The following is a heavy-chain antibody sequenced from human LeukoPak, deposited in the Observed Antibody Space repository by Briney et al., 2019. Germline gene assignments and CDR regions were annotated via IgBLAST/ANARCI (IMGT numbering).Heavy chain of an antibody. J-gene: IGHJ4*02. Sequence: AGGSLRPSCAASGFTFSSYAMSWVRQAPGKGLEWVSAISGSGGSTYYADSVKGRFTISRDNSKNTLYLQMNSLRAEDTAVYYCAKAASGMVGSGSHYFDYWGQGTLVTVSS. D-gene: IGHD3-10*01. CDR3: AKAASGMVGSGSHYFDY. V-gene: IGHV3-23*01. CDR2: ISGSGGST. CDR1: GFTFSSYA.